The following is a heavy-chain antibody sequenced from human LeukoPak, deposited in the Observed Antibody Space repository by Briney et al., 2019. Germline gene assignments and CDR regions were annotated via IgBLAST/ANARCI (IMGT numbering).Heavy chain of an antibody. CDR2: VYHSGST. CDR3: AGEKFLGRLTRVLDT. CDR1: NGSFTEYF. Sequence: PSETLSLTCVVNNGSFTEYFWSWIRQPPGKGLEWIGEVYHSGSTNYNPSLKSRLSISADMSKKQFSLKLNSVTAADTAVYYCAGEKFLGRLTRVLDTWGQGTLVTVSS. V-gene: IGHV4-34*01. J-gene: IGHJ5*02. D-gene: IGHD3-3*01.